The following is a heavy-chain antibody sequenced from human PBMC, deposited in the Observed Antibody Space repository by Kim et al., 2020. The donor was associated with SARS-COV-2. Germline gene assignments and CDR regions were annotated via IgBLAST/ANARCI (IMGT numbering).Heavy chain of an antibody. CDR2: INAGNGNT. J-gene: IGHJ6*02. CDR1: GYTFTSYA. V-gene: IGHV1-3*01. CDR3: ARGLGIAAAGMDYYYYYGMDV. D-gene: IGHD6-13*01. Sequence: ASVKVSCKASGYTFTSYAMHWVRQAPGQRLEWMGWINAGNGNTKYSQKFQGRVTITRDTSASTAYMELSSLRSEDTAVYYCARGLGIAAAGMDYYYYYGMDVWGQGTTVTVSS.